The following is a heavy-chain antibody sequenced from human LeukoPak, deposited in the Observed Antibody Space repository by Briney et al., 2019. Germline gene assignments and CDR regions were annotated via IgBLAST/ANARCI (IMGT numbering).Heavy chain of an antibody. CDR2: ISHSGSSI. CDR3: AMALDY. V-gene: IGHV3-23*01. J-gene: IGHJ4*02. CDR1: GFTFSNYL. Sequence: PGGSLRLPCVASGFTFSNYLMNWVRQAPGKGLEWVSGISHSGSSIYYADSVKGRFTISRDNSKNTLYLQMDRLRVEDTAVYYCAMALDYWGQGTLVTVSS.